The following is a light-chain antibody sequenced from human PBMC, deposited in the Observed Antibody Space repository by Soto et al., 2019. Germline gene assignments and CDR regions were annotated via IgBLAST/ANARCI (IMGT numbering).Light chain of an antibody. J-gene: IGLJ1*01. Sequence: QSALTQPASVSGSPGQSITISCTGTSSDVGGYNYVPWYQQHPGKAPKLIIYEVTERPSGVSNRFSGSKFGNTASLTISGLLPEDEADYYCCSYGGSSTFPYVFGTGTKVTVL. CDR2: EVT. V-gene: IGLV2-23*02. CDR3: CSYGGSSTFPYV. CDR1: SSDVGGYNY.